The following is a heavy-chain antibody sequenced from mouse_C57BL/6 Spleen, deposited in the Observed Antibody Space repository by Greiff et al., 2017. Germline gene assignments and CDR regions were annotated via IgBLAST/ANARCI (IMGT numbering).Heavy chain of an antibody. V-gene: IGHV1-26*01. CDR3: ARGSSYVGDY. CDR1: GYTFTDYY. D-gene: IGHD1-1*01. Sequence: EVQLQQSGPELVKPGASVKISCKASGYTFTDYYMNWVKQSHGKSLEWIGDINPNNGGTSYNQKFKGKATLTVDKPSSTAYMELRSLTSEDSAVYYCARGSSYVGDYWGQGTSVTVSS. J-gene: IGHJ4*01. CDR2: INPNNGGT.